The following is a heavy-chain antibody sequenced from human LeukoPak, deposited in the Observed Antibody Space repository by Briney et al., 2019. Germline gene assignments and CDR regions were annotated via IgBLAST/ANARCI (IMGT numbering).Heavy chain of an antibody. CDR3: ARDGYLATTS. J-gene: IGHJ5*02. V-gene: IGHV3-48*03. CDR2: ISSSGSTI. CDR1: GFTFSSYE. D-gene: IGHD2/OR15-2a*01. Sequence: GGSLRLSCAASGFTFSSYEMNWVRQAQGKGLEWVSYISSSGSTIYYADSVKGRFTISRDNAKNSLYLQMNSLRAEDTAVYYCARDGYLATTSWGQGTLVTVSS.